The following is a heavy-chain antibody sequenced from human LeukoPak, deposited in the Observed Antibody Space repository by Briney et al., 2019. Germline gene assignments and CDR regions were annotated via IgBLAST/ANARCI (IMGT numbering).Heavy chain of an antibody. CDR3: ARGVEPLAANTLAY. J-gene: IGHJ4*02. D-gene: IGHD1-14*01. Sequence: PGGSLRLSCAASGFTFSNYAMSWVRQAPGKGLEWVSAISGTAGSTYYADSVKGRFTISRDNSKNTLYLQMNSLRAEDTAVYFCARGVEPLAANTLAYWGQGTLVIVSS. V-gene: IGHV3-23*01. CDR2: ISGTAGST. CDR1: GFTFSNYA.